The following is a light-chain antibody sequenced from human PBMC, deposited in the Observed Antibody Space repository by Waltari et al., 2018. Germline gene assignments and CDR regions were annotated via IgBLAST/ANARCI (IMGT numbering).Light chain of an antibody. Sequence: QSALTQPASVSGSPGQSITLSCTGTSSDVGGYNYVSWYQQHPDKAPKLLLYDVTKRPSGVSYRFSASKSGNTASLTISGLQAEDEGDYYCSSYTSSSTRVFGGGTKLTVL. V-gene: IGLV2-14*03. J-gene: IGLJ3*02. CDR3: SSYTSSSTRV. CDR1: SSDVGGYNY. CDR2: DVT.